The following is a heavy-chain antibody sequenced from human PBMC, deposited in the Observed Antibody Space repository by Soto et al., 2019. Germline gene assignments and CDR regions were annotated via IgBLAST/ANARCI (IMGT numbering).Heavy chain of an antibody. CDR1: GGSISSYY. J-gene: IGHJ3*02. D-gene: IGHD2-15*01. V-gene: IGHV4-59*01. CDR3: ARGGGLDIVVVVAATGAFDI. CDR2: IYYSGST. Sequence: PSETLSLTCTVSGGSISSYYWSWIRQPPGKGLEWIRYIYYSGSTNYNPSLKSRVTISVDTSKNQFSLKLSSVTAADTAVYYCARGGGLDIVVVVAATGAFDIWGQGTMVTVSS.